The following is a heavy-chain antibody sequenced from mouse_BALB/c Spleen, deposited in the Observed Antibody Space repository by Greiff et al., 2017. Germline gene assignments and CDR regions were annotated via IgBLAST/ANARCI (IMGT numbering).Heavy chain of an antibody. D-gene: IGHD1-1*01. CDR3: ARYYGPYYFDY. CDR2: IYPYNGGT. Sequence: VHVKQSGPELVKPGASVKISCKASGYTFTDYNMHWVKQSHGKSLEWIGYIYPYNGGTGYNQKFKSKATLTVDNSSSTAYMELRSLTSEDSAVYYCARYYGPYYFDYWGQGTTLTVSS. J-gene: IGHJ2*01. V-gene: IGHV1S29*02. CDR1: GYTFTDYN.